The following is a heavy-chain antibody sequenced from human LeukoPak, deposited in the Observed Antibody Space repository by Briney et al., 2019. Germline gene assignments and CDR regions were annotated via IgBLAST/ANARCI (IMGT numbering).Heavy chain of an antibody. CDR3: AKDLDGYDSPSPLYFDY. Sequence: GGSLRLSCAASGFTFSSYGMHWVRQAPGKGLEWVAVISYDGSNKYYADSVKGRFTISRDNSKNTLYLQMNSLRAEDTAVYYCAKDLDGYDSPSPLYFDYWGQGTLVAVSS. CDR2: ISYDGSNK. D-gene: IGHD5-12*01. V-gene: IGHV3-30*18. CDR1: GFTFSSYG. J-gene: IGHJ4*02.